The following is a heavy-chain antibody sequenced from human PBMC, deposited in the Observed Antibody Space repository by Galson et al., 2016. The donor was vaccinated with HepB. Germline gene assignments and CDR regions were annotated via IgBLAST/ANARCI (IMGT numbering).Heavy chain of an antibody. D-gene: IGHD6-19*01. V-gene: IGHV3-30*03. CDR1: GFSVSTHG. J-gene: IGHJ4*02. CDR3: AREADSGWYRVVDY. Sequence: SLRLSCAGSGFSVSTHGMHWVRQVPGKGLAWVGVITYDGGNQHYSDYVKGRFTLSRDKSKNLVYLQMNSLRVEDTAVYYCAREADSGWYRVVDYWGLGTLVTVSS. CDR2: ITYDGGNQ.